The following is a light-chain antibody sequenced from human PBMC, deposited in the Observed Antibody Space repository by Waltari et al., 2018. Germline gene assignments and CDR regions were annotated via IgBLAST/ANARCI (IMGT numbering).Light chain of an antibody. J-gene: IGLJ2*01. V-gene: IGLV2-11*01. CDR1: ISDVVGYTY. CDR2: DVS. Sequence: QSALTQPRSVSGSPGQSVTISCTATISDVVGYTYVSWYQQHPGKAPTLMIYDVSKRPSGVPDRFSGSKSGNTASLTISGLQAEDEADYYCCSYAGSYTLVVFGGGTKLTVL. CDR3: CSYAGSYTLVV.